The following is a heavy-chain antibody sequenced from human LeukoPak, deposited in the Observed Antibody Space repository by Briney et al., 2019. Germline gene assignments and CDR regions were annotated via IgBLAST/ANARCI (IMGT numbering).Heavy chain of an antibody. CDR1: GGSISSYY. Sequence: SETLSLTCTVSGGSISSYYWSWIRQPPGKGLEWIGEINHSGSTNYNPSLKSRVTISVDTSKNQFSLKLSSVTAADTAVYYCARGRPGYSSSWSLDYWGQGTLVTVSS. CDR2: INHSGST. CDR3: ARGRPGYSSSWSLDY. D-gene: IGHD6-13*01. V-gene: IGHV4-34*01. J-gene: IGHJ4*02.